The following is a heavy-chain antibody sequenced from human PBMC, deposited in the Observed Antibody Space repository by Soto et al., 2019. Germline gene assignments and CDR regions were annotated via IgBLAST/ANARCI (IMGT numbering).Heavy chain of an antibody. CDR2: VNPIVSMS. V-gene: IGHV1-69*02. CDR3: ATSYGSGSTHFDF. CDR1: GGTFNSYT. J-gene: IGHJ4*02. D-gene: IGHD3-10*01. Sequence: QVQLVQSGAEVKKPGSSVKVSCTASGGTFNSYTINWVRQAPGQGLEWVGRVNPIVSMSNYARKFQGRVTXTXDXXTSTAYMYLTSLKSDDTAVYYCATSYGSGSTHFDFWGQGSLVTVSS.